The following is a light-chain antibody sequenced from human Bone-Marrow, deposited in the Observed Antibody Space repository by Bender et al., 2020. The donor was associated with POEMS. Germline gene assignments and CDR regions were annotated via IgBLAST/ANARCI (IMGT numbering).Light chain of an antibody. V-gene: IGLV2-23*01. CDR2: DAT. J-gene: IGLJ1*01. CDR3: CSYAGSSTYV. CDR1: NTDIGDSDL. Sequence: QSALTQPASVSGSPGQSITISCTGSNTDIGDSDLVSWYQQHPGKAPRLLIYDATKRPSGVPNRFSGSKSGNTASLTISGLQAEDEADYYCCSYAGSSTYVFGTGTKVTVL.